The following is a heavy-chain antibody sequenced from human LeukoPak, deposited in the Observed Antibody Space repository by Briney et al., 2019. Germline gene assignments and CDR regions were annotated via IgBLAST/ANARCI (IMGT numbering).Heavy chain of an antibody. Sequence: SETLSLTCTVSGGSISSSSYYWGWIRQPPGKGLEWIGEINHSGSTNYNPSLKSRVTISVDTSKNQFSLKLSSVTAAHTAVYYCARVRPPRSITMIVVAKGGAFDIWGQGTMVTVSS. CDR1: GGSISSSSYY. D-gene: IGHD3-22*01. CDR3: ARVRPPRSITMIVVAKGGAFDI. J-gene: IGHJ3*02. V-gene: IGHV4-39*07. CDR2: INHSGST.